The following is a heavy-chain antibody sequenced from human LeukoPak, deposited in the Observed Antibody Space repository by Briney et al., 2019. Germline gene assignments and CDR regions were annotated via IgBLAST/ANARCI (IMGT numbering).Heavy chain of an antibody. CDR2: IYHSGIT. J-gene: IGHJ4*02. CDR1: GYSFSRGYH. CDR3: ASINSSGWYVDH. D-gene: IGHD6-19*01. V-gene: IGHV4-38-2*01. Sequence: WESLSLTCAVSGYSFSRGYHWGWIRPPPGKVVEGTGSIYHSGITYYKPSLKSRVTISVDTSKNQFSLKLSSVTAADTAVYYCASINSSGWYVDHWGQGTLVTVSS.